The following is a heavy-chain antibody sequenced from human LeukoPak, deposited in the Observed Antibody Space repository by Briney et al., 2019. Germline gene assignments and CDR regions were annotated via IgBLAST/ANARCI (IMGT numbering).Heavy chain of an antibody. CDR3: ARGAGGYSYG. CDR1: GYTFTSYW. J-gene: IGHJ4*02. Sequence: GGSLRLSCAASGYTFTSYWMHWVRQAPGKGLVWVSHINSDGAITSCPDSVKGRFTISRDNANNTLYLQRNTLRAEDTAVYYCARGAGGYSYGWGQGTLVAVSS. CDR2: INSDGAIT. V-gene: IGHV3-74*01. D-gene: IGHD5-18*01.